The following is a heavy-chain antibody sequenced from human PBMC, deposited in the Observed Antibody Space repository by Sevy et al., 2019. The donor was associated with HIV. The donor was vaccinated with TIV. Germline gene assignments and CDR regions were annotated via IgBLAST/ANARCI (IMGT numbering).Heavy chain of an antibody. J-gene: IGHJ4*02. CDR2: INPSGGST. Sequence: ASVKVSCKASGYSFTSYEIHWVRQAPGQGLEWMGIINPSGGSTSYAQKFQDRVTMIRDTSTTTVYIELSSLRSEETAVYFCARLRAWGVDCYYYDFWGQGTLVTVSS. CDR1: GYSFTSYE. V-gene: IGHV1-46*01. CDR3: ARLRAWGVDCYYYDF. D-gene: IGHD2-21*02.